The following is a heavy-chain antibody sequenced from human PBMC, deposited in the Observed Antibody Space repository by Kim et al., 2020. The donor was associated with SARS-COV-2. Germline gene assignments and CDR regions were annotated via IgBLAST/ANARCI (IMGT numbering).Heavy chain of an antibody. CDR3: ARDYYDSSGYYHGDY. D-gene: IGHD3-22*01. CDR2: SNTNTGNP. J-gene: IGHJ4*02. V-gene: IGHV7-4-1*02. Sequence: ASVKVSCKASGYTFTSYAMNWVRQAPGQGLEWMGWSNTNTGNPTYAQGFTGRFVFSLDTSVSTADLQISSLNAEDTAVYYCARDYYDSSGYYHGDYWGQGTLVTVSS. CDR1: GYTFTSYA.